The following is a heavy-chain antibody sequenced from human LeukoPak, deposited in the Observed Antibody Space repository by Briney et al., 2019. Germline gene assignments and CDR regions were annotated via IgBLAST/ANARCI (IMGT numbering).Heavy chain of an antibody. J-gene: IGHJ5*02. V-gene: IGHV1-69*05. CDR3: ARGPDCSSTSCYANWFDP. D-gene: IGHD2-2*01. CDR2: IIPIFGTA. Sequence: SVKVSCKASGGTFSSYAISWVRQAPGQGLEWMGRIIPIFGTANYAQKFQGRVTITTDESTSTAYMELRSLRSDDTAVYYCARGPDCSSTSCYANWFDPWGQGTLVTVSS. CDR1: GGTFSSYA.